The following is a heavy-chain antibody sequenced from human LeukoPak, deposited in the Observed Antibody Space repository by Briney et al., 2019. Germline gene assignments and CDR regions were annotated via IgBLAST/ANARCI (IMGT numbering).Heavy chain of an antibody. Sequence: GGTLRLSCAASGFTFSSYGMSWVRQAPGKGLEWVSAISGSGGSTYYADSVKGRFTISRDNSKNTLYLQMNSLRAEDTAVYYCARLGSRELLGYYYYYMDVWGKGTTVTISS. V-gene: IGHV3-23*01. CDR3: ARLGSRELLGYYYYYMDV. D-gene: IGHD1-26*01. CDR1: GFTFSSYG. J-gene: IGHJ6*03. CDR2: ISGSGGST.